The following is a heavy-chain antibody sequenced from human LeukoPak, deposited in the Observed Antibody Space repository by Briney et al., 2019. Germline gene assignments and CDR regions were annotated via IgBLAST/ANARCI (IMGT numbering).Heavy chain of an antibody. V-gene: IGHV3-30*19. J-gene: IGHJ4*02. CDR1: GFTFSAFG. CDR3: ARSPTSWYFDY. D-gene: IGHD2-2*01. CDR2: IPYDGSDK. Sequence: PGGSLRLSCAASGFTFSAFGMHWVRQAPGKGLEWVTFIPYDGSDKYYADSVKGRFTISRDNSKNTLYLQMNSLRPEDTSVYYCARSPTSWYFDYWGQGTLVTVSS.